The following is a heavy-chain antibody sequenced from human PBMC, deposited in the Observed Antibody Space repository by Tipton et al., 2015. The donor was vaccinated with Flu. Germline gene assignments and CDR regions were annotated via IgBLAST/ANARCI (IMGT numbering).Heavy chain of an antibody. CDR1: VGSISSYN. J-gene: IGHJ4*02. CDR3: ARGRQEGEANRFFDY. CDR2: IYSGGST. Sequence: TLSLTCTVSVGSISSYNWNWIRQPAGKGLEWIGRIYSGGSTNYNPSLKSRVTISVDTSKNQFSLELRSVTAADTAVYYCARGRQEGEANRFFDYWGQGTLGTVST. V-gene: IGHV4-4*07. D-gene: IGHD3-16*01.